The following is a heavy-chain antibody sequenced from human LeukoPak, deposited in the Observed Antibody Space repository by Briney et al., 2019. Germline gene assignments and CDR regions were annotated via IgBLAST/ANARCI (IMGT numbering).Heavy chain of an antibody. CDR2: IFGDGSST. Sequence: PGGSLRLSCAASGFTYSAYWMHAVRQAPGKGLVWVSRIFGDGSSTIYADSVKGRFTISRDNAKNTLYLQTNSLRAEDTAVYYCVRGVNYGGDYWGQGTLVTVSS. V-gene: IGHV3-74*01. J-gene: IGHJ4*02. D-gene: IGHD4-17*01. CDR3: VRGVNYGGDY. CDR1: GFTYSAYW.